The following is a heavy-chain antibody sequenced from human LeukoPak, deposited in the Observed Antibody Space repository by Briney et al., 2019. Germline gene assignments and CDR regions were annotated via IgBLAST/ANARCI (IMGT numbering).Heavy chain of an antibody. CDR2: ISSSSSYI. Sequence: GGSLRLSCAASGFTFSSYSMNWVRQAPGKGLEWVSSISSSSSYIYYADSVKGRFTTSRGNAKNSLYLQMNSLRAEDTAVYYCAREIEWPACDYWGQGTLVTVSS. D-gene: IGHD3-3*01. V-gene: IGHV3-21*01. J-gene: IGHJ4*02. CDR3: AREIEWPACDY. CDR1: GFTFSSYS.